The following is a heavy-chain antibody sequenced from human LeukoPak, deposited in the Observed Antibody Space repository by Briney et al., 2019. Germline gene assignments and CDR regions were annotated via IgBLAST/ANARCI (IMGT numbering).Heavy chain of an antibody. Sequence: SQTLSLTCTVSGGSISSGGYYWSWIRQHPGKGLEWIGYIYYSGSTYSNPSLKSRVTVSVDTSKNQFSLKLSSVTAADTAVYYCARSYSSGWYSLVDYWGQGTLVTVSS. D-gene: IGHD6-19*01. CDR1: GGSISSGGYY. V-gene: IGHV4-31*03. CDR2: IYYSGST. CDR3: ARSYSSGWYSLVDY. J-gene: IGHJ4*02.